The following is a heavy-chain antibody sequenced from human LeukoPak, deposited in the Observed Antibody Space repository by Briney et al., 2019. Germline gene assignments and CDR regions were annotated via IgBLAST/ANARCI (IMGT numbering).Heavy chain of an antibody. Sequence: SETLSLTCTVSGGSISSYYWSWIRQPPGKGLEWIGYTYYSGSTNYNPSLKSRVTISVDTSKNQFSLKLSSVTAADTAVYYCARGYYDSSGYIPSRYFDYWGQGTLVTVSS. D-gene: IGHD3-22*01. V-gene: IGHV4-59*01. CDR3: ARGYYDSSGYIPSRYFDY. J-gene: IGHJ4*02. CDR2: TYYSGST. CDR1: GGSISSYY.